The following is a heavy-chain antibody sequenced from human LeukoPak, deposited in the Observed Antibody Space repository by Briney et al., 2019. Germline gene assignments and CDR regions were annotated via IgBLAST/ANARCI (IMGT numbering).Heavy chain of an antibody. CDR3: ARDSDYYDSSGYYQRGEYFQH. CDR1: LGTLSTYV. J-gene: IGHJ1*01. D-gene: IGHD3-22*01. V-gene: IGHV1-69*13. CDR2: IFQIFVTA. Sequence: EASVKVSCKASLGTLSTYVIRWVRQAPGHGLEWVGGIFQIFVTANYVQKFHGGVTITPDESTSTAYMELSSLRSEDTAVYDCARDSDYYDSSGYYQRGEYFQHWGQGTLVTVSS.